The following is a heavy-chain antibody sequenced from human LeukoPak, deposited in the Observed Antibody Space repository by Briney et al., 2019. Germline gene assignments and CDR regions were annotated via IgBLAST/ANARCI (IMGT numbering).Heavy chain of an antibody. CDR3: ARSHYYDSSNFYYYYGMDV. J-gene: IGHJ6*02. D-gene: IGHD3-22*01. CDR2: INSDGSTT. CDR1: GFTFSSYW. Sequence: GGSLRLSCAASGFTFSSYWMHWVRQGPGKGLVWVSRINSDGSTTRYADSVKGRFTISRDNAKNTLCLQMNSLRAEDTAVYYCARSHYYDSSNFYYYYGMDVWGQGTTVTVSS. V-gene: IGHV3-74*01.